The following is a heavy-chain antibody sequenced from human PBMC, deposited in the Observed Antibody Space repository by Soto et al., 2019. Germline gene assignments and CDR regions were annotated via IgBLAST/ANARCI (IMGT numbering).Heavy chain of an antibody. CDR3: ARHLRGITMVRGVPKHYYYYYGMDV. Sequence: PGESLKISCKGSGYSFTSYWIVWVRQMTGKGLEWMGIIYPGDSDTRYSPSFQGQVTISADKSISTAYLQWSSLKASDTAMYYCARHLRGITMVRGVPKHYYYYYGMDVWGQGTTVTVSS. J-gene: IGHJ6*02. V-gene: IGHV5-51*01. CDR2: IYPGDSDT. CDR1: GYSFTSYW. D-gene: IGHD3-10*01.